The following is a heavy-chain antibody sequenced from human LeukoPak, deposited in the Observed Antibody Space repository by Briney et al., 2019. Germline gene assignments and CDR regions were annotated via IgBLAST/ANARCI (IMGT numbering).Heavy chain of an antibody. J-gene: IGHJ5*02. CDR2: INPNSGNT. D-gene: IGHD2/OR15-2a*01. CDR3: ARFSWDWFDP. Sequence: GASVKVSCKASGYTFTGYYMHWVRQAPGQGLEWMGWINPNSGNTGYAQKFQGRVTMTRNTSISTAYMELSSLRSEDTAVYYCARFSWDWFDPWGQGTLVTVSS. CDR1: GYTFTGYY. V-gene: IGHV1-8*02.